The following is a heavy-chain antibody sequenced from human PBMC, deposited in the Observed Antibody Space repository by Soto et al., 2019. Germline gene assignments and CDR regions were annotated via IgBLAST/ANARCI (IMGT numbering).Heavy chain of an antibody. V-gene: IGHV4-34*01. CDR1: GGSFSGYY. CDR2: INHSGST. CDR3: ARAAGGTWIQLWLGWFDP. D-gene: IGHD5-18*01. J-gene: IGHJ5*02. Sequence: SETLSLTCAVYGGSFSGYYWSWIRQPPGKGLEWVGEINHSGSTNYNPSLRSRVTISVDTSKNQFSLKLSSVTAADTAVYYCARAAGGTWIQLWLGWFDPWGQGTLVTVSS.